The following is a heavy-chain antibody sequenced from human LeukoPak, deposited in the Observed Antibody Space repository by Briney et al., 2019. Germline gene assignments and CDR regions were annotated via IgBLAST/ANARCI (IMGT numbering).Heavy chain of an antibody. V-gene: IGHV3-7*01. D-gene: IGHD2-2*01. CDR1: GFTFSSCW. CDR2: IKQDGSEK. Sequence: WGTLRLSCAASGFTFSSCWMSWGRRAPGKGVEGGGNIKQDGSEKYYVDSVKGRFTISRDKAKNPLYLQLNSLIAADTAVYYCARALTVVPAAAMVYYYYDMGVWGKGTTVTASS. J-gene: IGHJ6*03. CDR3: ARALTVVPAAAMVYYYYDMGV.